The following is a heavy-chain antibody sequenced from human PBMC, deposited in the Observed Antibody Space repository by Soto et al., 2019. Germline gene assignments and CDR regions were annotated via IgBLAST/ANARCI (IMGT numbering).Heavy chain of an antibody. J-gene: IGHJ5*02. CDR2: ISAYNGNT. CDR3: AGGGREAGKSRFEP. CDR1: GYTFTSYG. V-gene: IGHV1-18*01. D-gene: IGHD6-19*01. Sequence: QVQLVQSGAEVKKPGASVKVSCKASGYTFTSYGISWVRQAPGQGLEWMGWISAYNGNTNYAHKLQVRVTMTTDTSTSTAYMELRSLRSADTVVYYWAGGGREAGKSRFEPCGLGTLVTVSA.